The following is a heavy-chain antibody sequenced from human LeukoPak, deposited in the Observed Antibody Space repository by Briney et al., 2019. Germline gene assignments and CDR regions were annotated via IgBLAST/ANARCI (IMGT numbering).Heavy chain of an antibody. V-gene: IGHV4-59*01. CDR2: IYYNGST. CDR1: GGSISSYY. D-gene: IGHD2-15*01. Sequence: PSETLSLTCTVSGGSISSYYWSWIRQPPGKGLEWIGYIYYNGSTNYNPSLKSRVTISVDTSKNQFSLKLSSVTAADTAVYYCARVGIGYCSGGSCYWGYYGMDVWGQGTTVTVSS. J-gene: IGHJ6*02. CDR3: ARVGIGYCSGGSCYWGYYGMDV.